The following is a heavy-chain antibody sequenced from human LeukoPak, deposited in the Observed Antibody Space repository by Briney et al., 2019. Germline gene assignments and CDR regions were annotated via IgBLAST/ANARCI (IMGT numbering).Heavy chain of an antibody. CDR3: ARGLSPRINMVRGVRPPFRGVFDY. V-gene: IGHV4-34*01. D-gene: IGHD3-10*01. J-gene: IGHJ4*02. Sequence: SETLSLTCAVYGGSFSGYYWSWIRQPPGKGLEWIGEINHSGSTNYNPSLKSRVTISVDTSKNQFSLKLSSVTAADTAVYYCARGLSPRINMVRGVRPPFRGVFDYWGQGTLVTVSS. CDR1: GGSFSGYY. CDR2: INHSGST.